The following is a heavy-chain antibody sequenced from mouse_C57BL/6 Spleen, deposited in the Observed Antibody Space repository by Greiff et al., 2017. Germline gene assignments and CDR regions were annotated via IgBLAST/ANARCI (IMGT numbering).Heavy chain of an antibody. Sequence: VQLQQSGAELVRPGASVKLSCKASGYTFTDYYIHWVKQRPGQGLEWIGRIYPGSGDTNYNEKFKGKATLTADTSSNTAYMQLSSLTSEDSAVYYCARGGTTVVSWYFEGWGTGTTVTVSS. D-gene: IGHD1-1*01. CDR2: IYPGSGDT. CDR3: ARGGTTVVSWYFEG. CDR1: GYTFTDYY. J-gene: IGHJ1*03. V-gene: IGHV1-76*01.